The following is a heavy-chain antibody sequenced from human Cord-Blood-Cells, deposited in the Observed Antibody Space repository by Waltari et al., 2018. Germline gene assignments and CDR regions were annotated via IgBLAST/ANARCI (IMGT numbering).Heavy chain of an antibody. V-gene: IGHV1-8*01. Sequence: QVQLVKSGAEVKKLGDSVKVSCKASEYTFTSYDINWVRQATGQGREWMGWVKPNSSNTGYSRKFQCRGTMTRTTAIVTAYMERSSLRSEDTAVYYCARGYSSSSENDFWGQGTLVTVSS. J-gene: IGHJ4*02. D-gene: IGHD6-13*01. CDR3: ARGYSSSSENDF. CDR1: EYTFTSYD. CDR2: VKPNSSNT.